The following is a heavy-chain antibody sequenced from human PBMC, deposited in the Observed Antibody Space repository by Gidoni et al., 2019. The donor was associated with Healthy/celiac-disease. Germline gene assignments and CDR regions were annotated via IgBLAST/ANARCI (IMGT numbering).Heavy chain of an antibody. V-gene: IGHV3-15*01. J-gene: IGHJ6*03. Sequence: EVQLVESGGGLVKHGGSLRLSCAASGFTFSNAWMSWVRQAPGKGLGGVGRIKSKTEGGTTDYAAPVKGRFTISRDDSKNTLYLQMNSLKTEDTAVYYCTTAAGSTRYYYYMDVWGKGTTVTVSS. CDR1: GFTFSNAW. CDR2: IKSKTEGGTT. CDR3: TTAAGSTRYYYYMDV. D-gene: IGHD2-2*01.